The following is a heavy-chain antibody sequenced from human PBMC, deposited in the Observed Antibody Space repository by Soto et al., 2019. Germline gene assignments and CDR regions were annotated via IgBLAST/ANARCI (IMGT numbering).Heavy chain of an antibody. CDR3: ARGLRPNPTRRIGYDCRFDP. J-gene: IGHJ5*02. CDR2: VYYAGST. D-gene: IGHD5-12*01. Sequence: PSETLSLTCTVSGASVSSGNDYWSWIRQTPGKGLEWIGYVYYAGSTNYNPALKSRLTISVDTPNNQFSLRLTSVTAADTAVYYCARGLRPNPTRRIGYDCRFDPWGQGTLVTVSS. CDR1: GASVSSGNDY. V-gene: IGHV4-61*01.